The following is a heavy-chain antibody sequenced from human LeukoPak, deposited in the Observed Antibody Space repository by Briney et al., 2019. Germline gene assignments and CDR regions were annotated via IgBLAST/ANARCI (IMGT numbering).Heavy chain of an antibody. CDR2: ISGSASDV. J-gene: IGHJ4*02. CDR3: SRDPRHNDY. V-gene: IGHV3-11*01. Sequence: GGSLRLSSAASGFTFSDSYMTCIRQAPGKGLELLSYISGSASDVIYIDSVRGRFTISRDNAKNSLYLHMNSLTVEDTAVYYCSRDPRHNDYWGQGTLVTVSS. CDR1: GFTFSDSY.